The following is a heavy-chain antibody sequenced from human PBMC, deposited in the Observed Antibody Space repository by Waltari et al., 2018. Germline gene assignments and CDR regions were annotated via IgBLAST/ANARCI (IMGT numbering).Heavy chain of an antibody. J-gene: IGHJ5*02. Sequence: QLQLQESGPRLVKPAETLSLTCTVSGDSVSSGPYFWAWIRQPPGKGLEWLGSMCYRGTTYHTSSLKSRVTISVDTSKNQGSLQLKSVTAADTAVYFCARDRSGTINSFDPWGRGTLVTVSS. D-gene: IGHD1-26*01. CDR3: ARDRSGTINSFDP. CDR2: MCYRGTT. V-gene: IGHV4-39*07. CDR1: GDSVSSGPYF.